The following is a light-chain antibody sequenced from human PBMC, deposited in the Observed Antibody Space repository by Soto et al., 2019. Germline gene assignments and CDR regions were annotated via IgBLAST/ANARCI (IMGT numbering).Light chain of an antibody. CDR3: QQYGSSSYT. CDR2: DAS. Sequence: EIVLTQSPGTLSLSPGERATLSCMASQSVSSSYLAWYQQKPGQAPSLLIYDASSRATGIPDRFIGSGSGTDFTLTISRLEPEDFAVYYGQQYGSSSYTFGQGTKLVIK. CDR1: QSVSSSY. V-gene: IGKV3-20*01. J-gene: IGKJ2*01.